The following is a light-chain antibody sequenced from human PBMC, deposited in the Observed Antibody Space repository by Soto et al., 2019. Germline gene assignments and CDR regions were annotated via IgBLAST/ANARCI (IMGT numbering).Light chain of an antibody. CDR2: GAS. V-gene: IGKV3-15*01. Sequence: EIVMTQSPATLSVSPGERATLSCRASQSVSSNSAWYQQKPGQAPRLLIYGASTRATGIPARFSGSGSGTEFTLTISSLQSEDFAVYYCQQYNNSSRKFGQAPNVEIK. J-gene: IGKJ1*01. CDR1: QSVSSN. CDR3: QQYNNSSRK.